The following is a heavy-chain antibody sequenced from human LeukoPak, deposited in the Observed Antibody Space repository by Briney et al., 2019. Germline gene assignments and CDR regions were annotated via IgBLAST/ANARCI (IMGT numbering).Heavy chain of an antibody. J-gene: IGHJ4*02. CDR2: IYYSEST. CDR1: GGSISGGGYY. CDR3: ARDRNDFWSGYLF. Sequence: SETLSLTCTVSGGSISGGGYYWSWIRHHPGRGLGWIGYIYYSESTNYNRSLKSRVTISVDTSKNQFSLKLSSVTAADTAVYYCARDRNDFWSGYLFWGQGTLVTVSS. D-gene: IGHD3-3*01. V-gene: IGHV4-61*08.